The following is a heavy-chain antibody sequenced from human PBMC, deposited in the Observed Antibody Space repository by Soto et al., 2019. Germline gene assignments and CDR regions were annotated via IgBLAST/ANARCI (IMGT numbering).Heavy chain of an antibody. CDR2: IWSDGIKQ. Sequence: QVQLVESGGGLVQPGTSLRLSCAPSGFTFSSYGMHWFRQAPVKGLEWVAVIWSDGIKQYYADSGKGRFTISRDNSNNTLYLQMNSLRAEDTAVYYCARDPGVTNYYFDYWGQGTLVTVSS. CDR1: GFTFSSYG. CDR3: ARDPGVTNYYFDY. D-gene: IGHD3-3*01. J-gene: IGHJ4*02. V-gene: IGHV3-33*01.